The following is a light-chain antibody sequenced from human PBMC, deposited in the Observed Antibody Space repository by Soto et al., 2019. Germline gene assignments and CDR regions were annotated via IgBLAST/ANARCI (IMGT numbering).Light chain of an antibody. J-gene: IGLJ2*01. CDR1: SSNIGNTY. Sequence: QSVLTQPPSVSAAPGQKFTISCSGSSSNIGNTYVSWYQQLTGTAPKLLIYDNNKRPSGIPDRFSGSKSGTSATLGITGLQTGDEADYYCGTWDSSLSAVVFGGGTKLTVL. CDR3: GTWDSSLSAVV. CDR2: DNN. V-gene: IGLV1-51*01.